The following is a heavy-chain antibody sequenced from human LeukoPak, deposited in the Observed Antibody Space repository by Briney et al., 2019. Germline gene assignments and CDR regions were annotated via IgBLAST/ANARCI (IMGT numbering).Heavy chain of an antibody. D-gene: IGHD3-10*01. V-gene: IGHV4-34*01. CDR2: IHRSGST. CDR3: ARGSGDSYGMDV. J-gene: IGHJ6*04. Sequence: AETLTLTCAAYGGSFSGYYWSWIRQPPGKGLEWVGKIHRSGSTNYNPSLKSRVTISADTSKNQFSLKLSSLTAADTAVYYCARGSGDSYGMDVWGKGTTVTVSS. CDR1: GGSFSGYY.